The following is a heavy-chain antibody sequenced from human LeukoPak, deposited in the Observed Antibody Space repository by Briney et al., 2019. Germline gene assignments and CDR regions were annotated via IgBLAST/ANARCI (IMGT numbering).Heavy chain of an antibody. J-gene: IGHJ4*02. Sequence: PSETLSLICTVSGGSISSYYWSWIRQPPGKGLEWIGYIYYSGSTNYNPSLKSRVTISVDTSKNQFSLKLSSVTAADTAVYYCARHRRAYDSSGYYLDYWGQGTLVTVSS. V-gene: IGHV4-59*08. D-gene: IGHD3-22*01. CDR3: ARHRRAYDSSGYYLDY. CDR2: IYYSGST. CDR1: GGSISSYY.